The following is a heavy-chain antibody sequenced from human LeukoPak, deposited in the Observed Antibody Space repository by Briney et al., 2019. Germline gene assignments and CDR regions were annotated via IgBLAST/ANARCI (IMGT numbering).Heavy chain of an antibody. J-gene: IGHJ5*02. V-gene: IGHV3-7*01. CDR3: ARDLTDDFWSGYYT. Sequence: GGSLRLSCAASGFTFSNYWMSWVRQAPGKGLEWVANIKQDGSEKYYVNSVKGRFTISRDNAKNSLYLQMNSLRAEDTAVYYCARDLTDDFWSGYYTWGQGTLVTVSS. CDR2: IKQDGSEK. CDR1: GFTFSNYW. D-gene: IGHD3-3*01.